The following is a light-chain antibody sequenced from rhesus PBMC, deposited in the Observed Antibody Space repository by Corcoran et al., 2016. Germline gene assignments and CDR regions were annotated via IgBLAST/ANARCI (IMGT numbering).Light chain of an antibody. CDR3: QQYSSRPS. CDR2: KAS. CDR1: QGISSW. V-gene: IGKV1-22*01. J-gene: IGKJ2*01. Sequence: DIQMTQSPSSLSASVGDTVTITCRASQGISSWLAWYQQKPGKAPKLLIYKASSLQRGVPSRFSGSGSGTDFPLTVRSLQSEDFATYYCQQYSSRPSFGQGTKVEIK.